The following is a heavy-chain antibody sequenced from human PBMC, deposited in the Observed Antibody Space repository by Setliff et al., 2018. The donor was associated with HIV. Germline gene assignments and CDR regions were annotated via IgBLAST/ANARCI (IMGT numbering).Heavy chain of an antibody. Sequence: GASVKVSCKASGGTFSSYAISWVRQAPGQGLEWMGGIIPILGIANYAQKFQGRVTITADKSTSTAYMELSSLRSEDTAVYYCARVGIQLWYPSYYYYYMDVWSKGTTVTVSS. CDR1: GGTFSSYA. CDR3: ARVGIQLWYPSYYYYYMDV. D-gene: IGHD5-18*01. V-gene: IGHV1-69*10. CDR2: IIPILGIA. J-gene: IGHJ6*03.